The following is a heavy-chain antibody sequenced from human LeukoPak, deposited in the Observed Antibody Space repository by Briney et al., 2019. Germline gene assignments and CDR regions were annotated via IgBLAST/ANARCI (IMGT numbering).Heavy chain of an antibody. D-gene: IGHD2/OR15-2a*01. J-gene: IGHJ4*02. CDR2: ISGSDGSR. CDR1: GFPFSRYA. CDR3: AKQVSCDTTTCYSGMPPDH. Sequence: LTGGSLRLSCAASGFPFSRYAMSWVRQTPERGLEWVSGISGSDGSRYYADSVKGRFTISRDDSRNTVYLQMNNLRAEDTAVYYCAKQVSCDTTTCYSGMPPDHWGQGTLVTVSS. V-gene: IGHV3-23*01.